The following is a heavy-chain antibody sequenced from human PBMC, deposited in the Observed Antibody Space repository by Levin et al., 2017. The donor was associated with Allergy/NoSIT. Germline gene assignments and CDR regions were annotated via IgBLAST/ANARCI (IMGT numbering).Heavy chain of an antibody. CDR3: ARDRIDFWTPLRYYYMDV. CDR2: INPNNGAT. CDR1: GYIFNEYW. D-gene: IGHD3-3*01. Sequence: GESLKISCKASGYIFNEYWMHWVRQAPGQGLEWVGRINPNNGATNYAQKFQGRVTITRDTSISTVYMEMSRLRSDDTAVYYCARDRIDFWTPLRYYYMDVWGKGTTVTVS. V-gene: IGHV1-2*06. J-gene: IGHJ6*03.